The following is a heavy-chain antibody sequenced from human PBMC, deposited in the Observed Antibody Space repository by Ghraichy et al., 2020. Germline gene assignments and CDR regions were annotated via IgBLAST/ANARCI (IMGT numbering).Heavy chain of an antibody. CDR2: VYYSGST. J-gene: IGHJ4*02. Sequence: SETLSLTCTVSGGSVSSGSYYWSWIRQPPGKGLEWIGYVYYSGSTNYNPSLKSRVTISVDTSKNQFSLKLSSVTAADTAVYYCAREYSGYPYYFDYWGQGTLVTVS. CDR1: GGSVSSGSYY. CDR3: AREYSGYPYYFDY. V-gene: IGHV4-61*01. D-gene: IGHD3-22*01.